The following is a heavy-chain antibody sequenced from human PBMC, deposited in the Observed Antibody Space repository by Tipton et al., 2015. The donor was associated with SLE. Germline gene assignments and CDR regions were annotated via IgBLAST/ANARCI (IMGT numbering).Heavy chain of an antibody. D-gene: IGHD5-12*01. CDR3: AREGSGYDYGYIYCAMDV. Sequence: GSLRLSCAASGFTFNSYAMNWVRQAPGKGLEWVSVIYGSGSSTTFADSVKGRFTVSRDSSKNTVFLQVNGLKAEDTAVYYCAREGSGYDYGYIYCAMDVWGQGTTVTVSS. CDR1: GFTFNSYA. J-gene: IGHJ6*02. CDR2: IYGSGSST. V-gene: IGHV3-23*03.